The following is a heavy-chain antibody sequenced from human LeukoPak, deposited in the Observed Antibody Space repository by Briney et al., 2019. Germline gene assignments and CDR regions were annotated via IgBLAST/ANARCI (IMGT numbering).Heavy chain of an antibody. V-gene: IGHV1-8*01. J-gene: IGHJ4*02. CDR1: GYTFTSYD. Sequence: ASVKVSCKASGYTFTSYDINWVRQAPGQGLEWMGWMNPNSGNTGYAQKFQGRVTMTRDTSINTAYMELSSLTSEDTAVFYCVRGRSVRGIQGSAYWGQGTLVTVS. CDR3: VRGRSVRGIQGSAY. CDR2: MNPNSGNT. D-gene: IGHD3-10*01.